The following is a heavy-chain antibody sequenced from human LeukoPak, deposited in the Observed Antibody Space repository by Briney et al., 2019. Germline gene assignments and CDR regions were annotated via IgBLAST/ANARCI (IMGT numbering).Heavy chain of an antibody. CDR1: GFTFSSYA. V-gene: IGHV3-23*01. CDR3: YREGDMARGVTQNFDY. J-gene: IGHJ4*02. CDR2: ISGSGGST. Sequence: GGSLRLSCAASGFTFSSYAMSWVRQAPGKGLEWVSAISGSGGSTYYADSVKGRFTIFRDNSKNTLYLQMNSLRAEDTAVYYCYREGDMARGVTQNFDYWGQGTLVTVFS. D-gene: IGHD3-10*01.